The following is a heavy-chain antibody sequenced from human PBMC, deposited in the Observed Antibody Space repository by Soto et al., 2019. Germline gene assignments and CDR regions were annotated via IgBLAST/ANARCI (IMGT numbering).Heavy chain of an antibody. V-gene: IGHV4-34*01. CDR3: ARGGKTATIFDS. Sequence: RSLTCGLYGASFDSYYWSWIRQSPGKGLEWIGEINRSGGTNYNPSLKSRATISVDTSKSQFSLNLSSVTAADTAVFYCARGGKTATIFDSWGKGTLVT. J-gene: IGHJ4*02. D-gene: IGHD2-2*02. CDR1: GASFDSYY. CDR2: INRSGGT.